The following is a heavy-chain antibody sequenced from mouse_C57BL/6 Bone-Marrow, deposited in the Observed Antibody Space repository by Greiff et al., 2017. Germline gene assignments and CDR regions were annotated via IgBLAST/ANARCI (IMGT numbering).Heavy chain of an antibody. Sequence: VQLQQSGAELVKPGASVKISCKASGYAFSSYWMNWVKQRPGKGLEWIGQLYPGDGDTNYNGKFKGKATLTADKSSSTAYMQLSSLTSEDSAVYFCARPAGERAMDYWGQGTSVTVSS. CDR2: LYPGDGDT. CDR3: ARPAGERAMDY. CDR1: GYAFSSYW. V-gene: IGHV1-80*01. J-gene: IGHJ4*01.